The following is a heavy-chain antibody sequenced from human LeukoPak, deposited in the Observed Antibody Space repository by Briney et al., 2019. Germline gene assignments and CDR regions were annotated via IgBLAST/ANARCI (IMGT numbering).Heavy chain of an antibody. CDR3: ARGSGTVTTD. CDR1: GASISSGGYL. D-gene: IGHD4-17*01. Sequence: SQTLSLTCAVSGASISSGGYLWTWIRQPPGKGLEWIGYIYLSGSAYYNPSLKSRVTMSVDKSKNQFSLSLTSVTAADTAVYYCARGSGTVTTDWGQGTLVIVSS. V-gene: IGHV4-30-2*01. CDR2: IYLSGSA. J-gene: IGHJ4*02.